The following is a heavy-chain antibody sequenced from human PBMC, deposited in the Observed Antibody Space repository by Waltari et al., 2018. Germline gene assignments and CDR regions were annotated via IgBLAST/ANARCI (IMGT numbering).Heavy chain of an antibody. Sequence: SSKYMSGVRQAPGKGLEWVSLTYTGGNTYYAESVKGRFTISRDTSKNTLHLQMNGLRAEDTAVYYCATDRSWSLDYWGQGTLVTVFS. CDR1: SSKY. CDR2: TYTGGNT. V-gene: IGHV3-53*01. D-gene: IGHD6-13*01. J-gene: IGHJ4*02. CDR3: ATDRSWSLDY.